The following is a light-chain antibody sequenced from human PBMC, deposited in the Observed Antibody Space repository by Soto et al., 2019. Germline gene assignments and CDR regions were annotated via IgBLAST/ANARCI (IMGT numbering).Light chain of an antibody. V-gene: IGKV1-8*01. CDR2: AAS. CDR1: QGISSY. Sequence: AIRMTQSPSSLSASTGDRVTITCRASQGISSYLAWYQQKPGKAPKLLIYAASTLQSGVPSRFSGSGSGTDFTLTIICLQSEEFATYYCQQYYSYPKFGQGTKVEIK. CDR3: QQYYSYPK. J-gene: IGKJ1*01.